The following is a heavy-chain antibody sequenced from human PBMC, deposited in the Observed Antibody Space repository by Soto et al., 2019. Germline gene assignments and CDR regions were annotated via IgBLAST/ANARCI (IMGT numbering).Heavy chain of an antibody. J-gene: IGHJ4*02. V-gene: IGHV4-59*01. Sequence: SETLSLTCTVSGGSISSYYWSWIRQPPGKGLEWIGYIYYSGSTNYNPSLKSRVTISVDTSKNQFSLKLSSVTAADTAVYYCARARFWSGPLFDYWGQGTLVTVSS. D-gene: IGHD3-3*01. CDR1: GGSISSYY. CDR2: IYYSGST. CDR3: ARARFWSGPLFDY.